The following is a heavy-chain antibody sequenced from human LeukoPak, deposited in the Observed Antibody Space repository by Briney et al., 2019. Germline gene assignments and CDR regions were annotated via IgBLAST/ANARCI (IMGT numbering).Heavy chain of an antibody. Sequence: GGSLRLSCVASGFSFNYAMSWVRQAPGKGLEWVSTFSGGGVIHYTDSVKGRFTISRDNSKDAVFLQMNSLRAEDTAVYYCARDPLYSSWGVDYWGQGTLVTVSS. CDR1: GFSFNYA. CDR3: ARDPLYSSWGVDY. D-gene: IGHD7-27*01. CDR2: FSGGGVI. V-gene: IGHV3-23*01. J-gene: IGHJ4*02.